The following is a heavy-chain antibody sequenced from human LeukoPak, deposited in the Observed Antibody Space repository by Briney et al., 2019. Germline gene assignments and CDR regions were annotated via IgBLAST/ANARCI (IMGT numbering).Heavy chain of an antibody. CDR3: ARGHWGLDC. CDR1: GFTLSNHY. J-gene: IGHJ4*02. D-gene: IGHD7-27*01. V-gene: IGHV3-11*01. Sequence: GGSLRLSCAASGFTLSNHYMTWIRQAPGKGLEYISYLSNTGSDIFYADSVKGRFSISRDNAKNSLYLQMNSLRAEDTAVYYCARGHWGLDCWGQGTLVTVSS. CDR2: LSNTGSDI.